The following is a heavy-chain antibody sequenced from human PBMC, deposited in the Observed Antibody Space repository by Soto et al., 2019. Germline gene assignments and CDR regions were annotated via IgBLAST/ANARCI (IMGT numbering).Heavy chain of an antibody. CDR2: IGTAGDT. V-gene: IGHV3-13*01. D-gene: IGHD6-25*01. J-gene: IGHJ4*02. CDR1: GFTFSSYD. Sequence: EVQLVESGGGLVQPGGSLRLSCAASGFTFSSYDMHWVHQATGKGLEWVSAIGTAGDTYYPGSVKGRFTISRANAKNSLYLQMNSLRAEDTAVYYCARSVEEGGYYFDYWGQGTLVTVSS. CDR3: ARSVEEGGYYFDY.